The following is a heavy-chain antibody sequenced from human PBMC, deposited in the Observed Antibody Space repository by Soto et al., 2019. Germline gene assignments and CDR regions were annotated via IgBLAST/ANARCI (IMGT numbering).Heavy chain of an antibody. J-gene: IGHJ6*01. D-gene: IGHD5-12*01. CDR2: IIPIYGTR. CDR1: GCPFSTYT. Sequence: SVKVSCKASGCPFSTYTISWVRQAPGQGLEWMGGIIPIYGTRNYAQKFQGRVTITADKYTSIASMEVSSLTSEDTAVYYCATGAIVATYHYYRMEVWEHGTTVSVSS. CDR3: ATGAIVATYHYYRMEV. V-gene: IGHV1-69*06.